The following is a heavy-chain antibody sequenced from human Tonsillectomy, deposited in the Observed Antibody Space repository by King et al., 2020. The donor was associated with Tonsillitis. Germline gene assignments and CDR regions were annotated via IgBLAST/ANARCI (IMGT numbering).Heavy chain of an antibody. CDR1: GGSISSGSYY. V-gene: IGHV4-61*02. J-gene: IGHJ6*03. Sequence: QLQESGPGLVKPSQTLSLTCTVSGGSISSGSYYWSWIRQPAGKGLEWIGRIYTSGSTNYNPSLKSRVTISVDTSKNQFSLKLSSVTAADTAVYYCARVGNPSYYYYYMDVWGKGTTVTVSS. CDR2: IYTSGST. D-gene: IGHD4-23*01. CDR3: ARVGNPSYYYYYMDV.